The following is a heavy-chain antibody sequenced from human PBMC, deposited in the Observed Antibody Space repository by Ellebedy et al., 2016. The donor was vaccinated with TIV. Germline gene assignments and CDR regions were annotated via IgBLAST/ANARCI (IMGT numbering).Heavy chain of an antibody. CDR3: ARGRAVDY. J-gene: IGHJ4*02. CDR1: GFTFSSYW. Sequence: GESLKISCAASGFTFSSYWMTWVRQAPGKGLEWVANIKHDGSEKYYVDSVKGRFTISRDNAKKSLYLQMNSLRAEDTAVYYCARGRAVDYWGQGTLVIVSS. V-gene: IGHV3-7*01. CDR2: IKHDGSEK.